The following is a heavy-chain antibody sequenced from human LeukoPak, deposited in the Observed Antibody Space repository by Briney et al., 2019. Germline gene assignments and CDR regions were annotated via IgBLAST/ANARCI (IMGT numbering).Heavy chain of an antibody. Sequence: SETLSLTCTVSGGSISSSSYYWGWIRQPPGKGLEWIGSIYYSGSTNYNPSLKSRVTISVDTSKNQFSLKLSSVTAADTAVYYCARGGYSGYASSYFDYWGQGTLVTVSS. CDR3: ARGGYSGYASSYFDY. V-gene: IGHV4-39*07. CDR2: IYYSGST. J-gene: IGHJ4*02. D-gene: IGHD5-12*01. CDR1: GGSISSSSYY.